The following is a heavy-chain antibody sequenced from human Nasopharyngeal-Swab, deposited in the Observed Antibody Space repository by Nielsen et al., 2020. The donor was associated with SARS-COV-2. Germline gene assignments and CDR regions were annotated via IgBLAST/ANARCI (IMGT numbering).Heavy chain of an antibody. J-gene: IGHJ4*02. CDR3: ARDNDFWSGYHPSADY. V-gene: IGHV3-48*02. CDR1: GFTFSSYG. CDR2: ISGSSSTI. Sequence: GGSLRLSCAASGFTFSSYGMHWVRQAPGKGLEWVSYISGSSSTIYYADSVKGRFTISRDNAKNSLYLQMNSLRDEDTAVYYCARDNDFWSGYHPSADYWGQGTLVTVSS. D-gene: IGHD3-3*01.